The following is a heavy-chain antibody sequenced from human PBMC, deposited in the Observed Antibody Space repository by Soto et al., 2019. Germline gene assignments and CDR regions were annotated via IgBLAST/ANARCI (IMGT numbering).Heavy chain of an antibody. CDR3: ARGRMVRGVTFYYYYYMDV. CDR2: IKEDGSEK. CDR1: GFTFSFYW. Sequence: EVQLVESGGGLVQPGGSLRLSCAASGFTFSFYWMSWVRQAPGKGLEWVANIKEDGSEKYYVDSVKGRFTISRDNAKNSLYLQKNSLRAEDTAVDYCARGRMVRGVTFYYYYYMDVWGKGTTVTVS. D-gene: IGHD3-10*01. J-gene: IGHJ6*03. V-gene: IGHV3-7*01.